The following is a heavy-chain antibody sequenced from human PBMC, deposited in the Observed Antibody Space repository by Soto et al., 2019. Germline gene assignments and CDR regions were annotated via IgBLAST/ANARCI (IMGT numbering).Heavy chain of an antibody. D-gene: IGHD3-10*01. CDR2: ICSSGSTI. J-gene: IGHJ4*02. CDR3: PITVRVLGALDY. CDR1: VFTFSSYE. Sequence: GGSLRLSCPASVFTFSSYEMNWCRQAPGKGLEWVSYICSSGSTIYYADSVKGRSTISRDTPKNSLYMQMNSLRAEETAVYYFPITVRVLGALDYWGQGTLVTV. V-gene: IGHV3-48*03.